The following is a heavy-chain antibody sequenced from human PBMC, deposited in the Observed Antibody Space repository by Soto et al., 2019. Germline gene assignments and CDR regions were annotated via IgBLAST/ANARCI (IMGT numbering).Heavy chain of an antibody. V-gene: IGHV3-23*01. CDR2: ISGSGGST. D-gene: IGHD6-19*01. CDR3: AKDQWLVSRTLDY. Sequence: EVQLLESGGGLVQPGGSLRLSCAASGFTFSSYAMSWVRQAPGKGVEWVSAISGSGGSTYYADSVKGRFTISRDNTKNTLYLQMNSLRAEDTAVYYCAKDQWLVSRTLDYWGQGTLVTVSS. CDR1: GFTFSSYA. J-gene: IGHJ4*02.